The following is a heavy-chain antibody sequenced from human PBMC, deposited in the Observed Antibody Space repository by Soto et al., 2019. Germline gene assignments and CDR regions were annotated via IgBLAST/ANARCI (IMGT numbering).Heavy chain of an antibody. CDR3: ARLREAAAGAYYFDY. CDR1: GGTFSSYA. V-gene: IGHV1-69*01. D-gene: IGHD6-13*01. CDR2: IIAIFVTA. Sequence: QVQLVQSGAEVKKPGSSVKVSCKASGGTFSSYAISWVRQAPGQGLEWMGGIIAIFVTANYAQKFQGRVTITADEATSTAYMELSGLGSEDTAVYYCARLREAAAGAYYFDYWGQGTLVTVSS. J-gene: IGHJ4*02.